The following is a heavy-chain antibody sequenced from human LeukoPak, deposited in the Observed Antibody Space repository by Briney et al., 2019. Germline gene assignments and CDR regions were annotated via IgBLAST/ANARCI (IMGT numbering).Heavy chain of an antibody. CDR1: GYTFTGYY. Sequence: ASVKVSCKASGYTFTGYYMHWVRQAPGQGREWMGRINPNSVGTNYVQKFQGRVTMTRDTSISTAYMELSRLRSDDTAVYYCARGDPIYYDSSGYYYDYFDYWGQGTLVTVSS. CDR2: INPNSVGT. CDR3: ARGDPIYYDSSGYYYDYFDY. D-gene: IGHD3-22*01. V-gene: IGHV1-2*06. J-gene: IGHJ4*02.